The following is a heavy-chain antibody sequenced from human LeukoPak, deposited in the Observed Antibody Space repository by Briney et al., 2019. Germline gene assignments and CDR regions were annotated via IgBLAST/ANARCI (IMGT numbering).Heavy chain of an antibody. CDR3: TTVGVYYYDH. CDR2: IRSKSHGGTT. D-gene: IGHD3-22*01. V-gene: IGHV3-15*01. CDR1: GLTFSSAW. J-gene: IGHJ5*02. Sequence: GGSLRLSCTTSGLTFSSAWMTWVRLAPGRGLEWVGRIRSKSHGGTTDYAEPVKGRFIISRDDSENTVYLQMNSLKTEDTGDYFCTTVGVYYYDHWGQGTQVTVSS.